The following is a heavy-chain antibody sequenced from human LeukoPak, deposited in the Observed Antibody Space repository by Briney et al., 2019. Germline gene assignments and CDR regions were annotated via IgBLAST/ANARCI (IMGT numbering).Heavy chain of an antibody. CDR2: IYSGDST. D-gene: IGHD3-16*01. Sequence: GGSLRLSCAASGFSVRSSYMSWVRQAPGKGLDWVSVIYSGDSTYYADSVKGRFTISRDNSKNTLYLQMNSLRAEDTAVYYCARDVAAPGGVYFDYWGQGTLVTVSS. CDR1: GFSVRSSY. J-gene: IGHJ4*02. V-gene: IGHV3-66*01. CDR3: ARDVAAPGGVYFDY.